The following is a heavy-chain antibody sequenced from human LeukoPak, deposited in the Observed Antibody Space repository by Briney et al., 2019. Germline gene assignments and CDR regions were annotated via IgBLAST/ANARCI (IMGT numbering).Heavy chain of an antibody. Sequence: GASVTVSCTASGYTFTSYAMNWVRQAPGQGLEWMGWINTNTGNPTYAQGFTGRFVFSLDTSVSTAYLQISSLKAEDTAVYYCATHELPFDYWGQGTLVTVSS. V-gene: IGHV7-4-1*02. CDR2: INTNTGNP. CDR3: ATHELPFDY. CDR1: GYTFTSYA. D-gene: IGHD2-15*01. J-gene: IGHJ4*02.